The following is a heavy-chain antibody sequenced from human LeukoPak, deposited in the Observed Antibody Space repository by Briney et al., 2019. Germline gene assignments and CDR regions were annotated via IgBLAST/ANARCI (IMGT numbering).Heavy chain of an antibody. J-gene: IGHJ4*02. CDR2: ISGSGGST. CDR1: GFTFSSYA. D-gene: IGHD4-17*01. V-gene: IGHV3-23*01. CDR3: AKGGWTTVPTPFDY. Sequence: GGSLRLSCAASGFTFSSYAMSWVRQAPGKGLEWVSAISGSGGSTYYADSVKGRFTISRDNSKNTLYLQMNGPRAGDTAVYYCAKGGWTTVPTPFDYWGRGTLVTVSS.